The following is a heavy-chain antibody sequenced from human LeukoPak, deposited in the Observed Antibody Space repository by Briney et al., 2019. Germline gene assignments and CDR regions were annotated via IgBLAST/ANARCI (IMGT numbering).Heavy chain of an antibody. D-gene: IGHD3-10*01. Sequence: AGGSLRLSCAASGFTFSSYWMSWVRQAPGKGLEWVANMRQDGGEIYYVDSVKGRFTISRDNAKNSLHLEMNSLRAEDTAVYYCARTPTITMVRGVIITNNIPTYYFDYWGQGTLVTVSS. V-gene: IGHV3-7*01. CDR2: MRQDGGEI. CDR1: GFTFSSYW. CDR3: ARTPTITMVRGVIITNNIPTYYFDY. J-gene: IGHJ4*02.